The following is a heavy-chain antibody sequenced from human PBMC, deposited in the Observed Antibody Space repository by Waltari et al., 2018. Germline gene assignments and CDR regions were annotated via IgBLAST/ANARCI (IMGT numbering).Heavy chain of an antibody. CDR2: INPNSGGT. Sequence: QVQLVQSGAEVKKPGASVKVSCKASGYTFTGYYMHWVRPAPGPGLEWMGRINPNSGGTNYAQKFQGRVTMTRDTSISTAYMELSRLRSDDTAVYYCARDHRYCTGGVCAYYFDYWGQGTLVTVSS. CDR1: GYTFTGYY. J-gene: IGHJ4*02. D-gene: IGHD2-8*02. CDR3: ARDHRYCTGGVCAYYFDY. V-gene: IGHV1-2*06.